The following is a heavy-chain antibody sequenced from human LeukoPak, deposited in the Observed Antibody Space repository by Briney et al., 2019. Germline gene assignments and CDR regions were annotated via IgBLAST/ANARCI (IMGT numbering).Heavy chain of an antibody. Sequence: SETLSLTCTVSGVSIITNNWWSWVRQPPGKGLEWIGEIHPSGGINYSPSLRSRATLSMDKSNNQFSLELSSVTAADTAVYYCAKDLGYQLLYWGQGTLVTVSS. J-gene: IGHJ4*02. CDR1: GVSIITNNW. D-gene: IGHD2-2*01. V-gene: IGHV4-4*02. CDR2: IHPSGGI. CDR3: AKDLGYQLLY.